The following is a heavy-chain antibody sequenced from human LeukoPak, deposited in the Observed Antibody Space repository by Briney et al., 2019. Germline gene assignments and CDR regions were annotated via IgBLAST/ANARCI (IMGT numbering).Heavy chain of an antibody. CDR3: ARSRTPFYYYGMHV. CDR2: IDPNSGGT. CDR1: VYIFTDYY. Sequence: GASVKVSCKASVYIFTDYYIHWIRQAPGQGLEWMGWIDPNSGGTHHAPNFQGRATVTRDTSSSTVYMDLSRLRSADTAIYYCARSRTPFYYYGMHVWGLGTSVTVSS. D-gene: IGHD1-1*01. V-gene: IGHV1-2*02. J-gene: IGHJ6*02.